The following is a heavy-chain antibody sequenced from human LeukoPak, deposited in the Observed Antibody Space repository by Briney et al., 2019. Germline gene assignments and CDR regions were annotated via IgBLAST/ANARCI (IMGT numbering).Heavy chain of an antibody. CDR2: ISGSGGST. D-gene: IGHD2-2*01. V-gene: IGHV3-23*01. Sequence: GGSLRLSCAASGFTFSSYAMSWVRQAPGKGLEWVSAISGSGGSTYYADSVKGRFTISRDNSKHTLYLQMNSLRAEDTAVYYCAKVGTSCYAADYWGQGTLVTVSS. CDR1: GFTFSSYA. J-gene: IGHJ4*02. CDR3: AKVGTSCYAADY.